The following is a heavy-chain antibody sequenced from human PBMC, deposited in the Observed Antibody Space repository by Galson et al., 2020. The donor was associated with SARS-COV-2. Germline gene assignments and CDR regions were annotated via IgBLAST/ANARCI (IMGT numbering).Heavy chain of an antibody. J-gene: IGHJ5*02. V-gene: IGHV4-30-4*01. D-gene: IGHD5-18*01. CDR1: GGSISSGDYY. CDR3: ARSKGGLWGFDP. Sequence: ETSETLSLTCTVSGGSISSGDYYWSWIRQPPGKGLEWIGYIYYSGSTYYNPSLKSRVTISVDTSKNQFSLKLSSVTAADTAVYYCARSKGGLWGFDPWGQGTLVTVSS. CDR2: IYYSGST.